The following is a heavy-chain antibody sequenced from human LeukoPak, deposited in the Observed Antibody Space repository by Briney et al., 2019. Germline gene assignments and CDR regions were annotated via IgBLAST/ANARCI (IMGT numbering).Heavy chain of an antibody. CDR2: IYPGDSDT. V-gene: IGHV5-51*01. J-gene: IGHJ6*02. CDR1: GYSFTSYW. D-gene: IGHD1-26*01. CDR3: ARLRFRSGELRKGYYYYGMDV. Sequence: GESLKISCKGSGYSFTSYWIGWVRQMPGKGLEWMGIIYPGDSDTRYSPSFQDQVTISADKSISTAYLQWSSLKASDTAMYYRARLRFRSGELRKGYYYYGMDVWGQGTTVTASS.